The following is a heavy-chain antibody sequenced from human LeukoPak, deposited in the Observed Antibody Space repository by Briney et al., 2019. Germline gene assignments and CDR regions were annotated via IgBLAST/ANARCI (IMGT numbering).Heavy chain of an antibody. CDR1: GFTFSTFW. Sequence: PGGSLRLSCAASGFTFSTFWMSCVRQAPGKGLECVAKIKEDGSEKYYVDSVKGRFTIFRDKAKRSMYLQMNRLRAEDTAVYYCARDAGIHLRSGILDYWGQGTMVTVSS. CDR2: IKEDGSEK. J-gene: IGHJ4*02. CDR3: ARDAGIHLRSGILDY. D-gene: IGHD4-17*01. V-gene: IGHV3-7*01.